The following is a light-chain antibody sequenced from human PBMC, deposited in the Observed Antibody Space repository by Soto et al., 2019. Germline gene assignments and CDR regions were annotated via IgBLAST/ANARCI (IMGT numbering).Light chain of an antibody. CDR3: QQRSNWPPIT. CDR1: QSVSSY. Sequence: EIVLTQSPSTLSLYPGARATLSCRASQSVSSYLAWYQQKPGQAPRLLIYDASNRATGIPARFSGSGSGTDFTLTISSLEPEDFAVYYCQQRSNWPPITFGQGTRLEIK. CDR2: DAS. J-gene: IGKJ5*01. V-gene: IGKV3-11*01.